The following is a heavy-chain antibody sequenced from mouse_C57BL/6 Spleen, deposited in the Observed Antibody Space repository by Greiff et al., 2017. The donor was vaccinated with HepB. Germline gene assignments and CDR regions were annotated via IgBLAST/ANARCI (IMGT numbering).Heavy chain of an antibody. J-gene: IGHJ3*01. Sequence: VQLQQSGPELVKPGASVKISCKASGYSFTGYYMNWVKQSPEKSLEWIGEINPSTGGTTYNQKFKAKATLTVDKSSSTAYMQLKSLTSEDSAVYYCARWDYYGSSYGFAYWGQGTLVTVSA. D-gene: IGHD1-1*01. CDR3: ARWDYYGSSYGFAY. CDR2: INPSTGGT. V-gene: IGHV1-42*01. CDR1: GYSFTGYY.